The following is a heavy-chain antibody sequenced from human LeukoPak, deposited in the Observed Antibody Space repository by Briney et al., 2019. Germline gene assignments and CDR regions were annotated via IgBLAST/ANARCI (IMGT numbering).Heavy chain of an antibody. D-gene: IGHD6-19*01. CDR1: GYTFTSYG. CDR2: ISGYNGNT. J-gene: IGHJ5*02. V-gene: IGHV1-18*01. Sequence: ASVKVSCKASGYTFTSYGISWVQQAPGQGLEWMGWISGYNGNTNYAQKLQGRVTMTTDTSTSTAYMELRSLRSDDTAVYYCARDYSSDRYGGREFDPWGQGTLVTVSS. CDR3: ARDYSSDRYGGREFDP.